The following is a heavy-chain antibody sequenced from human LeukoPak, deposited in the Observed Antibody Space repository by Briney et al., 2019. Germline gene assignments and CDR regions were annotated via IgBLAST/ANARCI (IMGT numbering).Heavy chain of an antibody. V-gene: IGHV3-33*01. CDR1: GFMFNNYG. D-gene: IGHD6-19*01. CDR3: ARLDLAVAGFYGMDV. CDR2: IWYDGSNK. Sequence: GGSLRLSCAASGFMFNNYGMHWVRQAPGKGLEWVAVIWYDGSNKYYADSAKGRFTISRDNSKNTLYLQMNSLRAEDTAVYYCARLDLAVAGFYGMDVWGQGTTVTVSS. J-gene: IGHJ6*02.